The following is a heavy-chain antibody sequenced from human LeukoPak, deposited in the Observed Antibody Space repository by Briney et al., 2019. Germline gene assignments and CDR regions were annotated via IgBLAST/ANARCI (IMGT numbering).Heavy chain of an antibody. J-gene: IGHJ4*02. Sequence: SQTLSLTCTVSGGSISSGGYYWSWIRQHPGKGLEWVGYIYYSGSTYYNPSLKSRVTISVDTSKNQFSLKLSSVTAADTAVYYCAREQVAGTDYWGQGTLVTVSS. CDR2: IYYSGST. CDR3: AREQVAGTDY. CDR1: GGSISSGGYY. V-gene: IGHV4-31*03. D-gene: IGHD6-19*01.